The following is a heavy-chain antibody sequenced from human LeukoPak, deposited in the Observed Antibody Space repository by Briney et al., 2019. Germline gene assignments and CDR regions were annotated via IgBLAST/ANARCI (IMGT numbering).Heavy chain of an antibody. Sequence: PSETLSLTCTVSGGSISSYYWSWLPQPAGKGREGIGRIYTSGSTNYNPSLKSRVTMSVDTSKNQFSLKLSSVTAADTAVYYCARGHSNYGDYFDYWGQGTLVSVSS. CDR3: ARGHSNYGDYFDY. V-gene: IGHV4-4*07. CDR2: IYTSGST. D-gene: IGHD4-11*01. CDR1: GGSISSYY. J-gene: IGHJ4*02.